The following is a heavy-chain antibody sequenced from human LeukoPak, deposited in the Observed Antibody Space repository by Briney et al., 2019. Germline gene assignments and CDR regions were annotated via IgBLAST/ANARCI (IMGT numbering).Heavy chain of an antibody. J-gene: IGHJ4*02. D-gene: IGHD3-22*01. CDR2: ISYDGSNK. CDR3: ARPPFPMYDSSGYYVY. V-gene: IGHV3-30-3*01. CDR1: GFTFSSYA. Sequence: GGSLRLSCAASGFTFSSYAMHWVRQAPGKGLEWVAVISYDGSNKYYADSVKGRFTISRDNSKNTLYLQMNSLRAEVTAVYYCARPPFPMYDSSGYYVYWGQGTLVTVSS.